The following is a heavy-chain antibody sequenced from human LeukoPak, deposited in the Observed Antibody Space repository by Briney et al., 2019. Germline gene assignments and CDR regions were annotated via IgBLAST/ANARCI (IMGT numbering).Heavy chain of an antibody. J-gene: IGHJ4*02. CDR1: GFTFSNAW. D-gene: IGHD3-22*01. CDR3: TTDLPPEGYCRY. CDR2: IKSKTDGGTT. Sequence: PGGSLRLSCAASGFTFSNAWMSWVRQAPGKGLEWVGRIKSKTDGGTTDYAAPVKGRFTISRDDSKNTLYLQMNSLKTEDTAVYYCTTDLPPEGYCRYWGQGTLVTVSS. V-gene: IGHV3-15*01.